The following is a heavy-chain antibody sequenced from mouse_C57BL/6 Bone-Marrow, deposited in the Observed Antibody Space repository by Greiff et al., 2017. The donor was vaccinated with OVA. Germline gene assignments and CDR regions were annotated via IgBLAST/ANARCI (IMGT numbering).Heavy chain of an antibody. CDR2: ISSGSSTI. J-gene: IGHJ3*01. D-gene: IGHD2-5*01. V-gene: IGHV5-17*01. CDR3: ARGGDSNFAWFAY. Sequence: EVQVVESGGGLVKPGGSLKLSCAASGFTFSDYGMHWVRQAPEKGLEWVAYISSGSSTIYYADTVKGRFTISRDNAKNTLFLQMTSLRSEDTAMYYCARGGDSNFAWFAYWGQGTLVTVSA. CDR1: GFTFSDYG.